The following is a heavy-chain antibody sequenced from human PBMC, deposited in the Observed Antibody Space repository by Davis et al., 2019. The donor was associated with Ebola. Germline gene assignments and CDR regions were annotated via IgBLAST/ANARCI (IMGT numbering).Heavy chain of an antibody. Sequence: PGGSLRLPCGRPGLISDDYAMHWFRHVPGKGLDWFSGITSVNAGLGYADSVKGRFTISRDNAKDSLYLQMNSLRTEDTAFYYCAKDFHVSGSYIDAWGQGTLVADSS. J-gene: IGHJ5*02. CDR3: AKDFHVSGSYIDA. CDR1: GLISDDYA. V-gene: IGHV3-9*02. CDR2: ITSVNAGL. D-gene: IGHD3-10*01.